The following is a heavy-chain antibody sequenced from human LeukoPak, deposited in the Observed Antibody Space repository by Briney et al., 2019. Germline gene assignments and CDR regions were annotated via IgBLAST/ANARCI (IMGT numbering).Heavy chain of an antibody. J-gene: IGHJ4*02. CDR2: IIPILGIA. CDR3: ATLEVVTRGGDY. D-gene: IGHD3-22*01. V-gene: IGHV1-69*04. CDR1: GGTFSSYA. Sequence: ASVKVSCKASGGTFSSYAISWVRQAPGQGLEWMGRIIPILGIANYAQKIQGRVTITADKSTSTAYMELSSLRSEDTAVYYCATLEVVTRGGDYWGQGTLVTVSS.